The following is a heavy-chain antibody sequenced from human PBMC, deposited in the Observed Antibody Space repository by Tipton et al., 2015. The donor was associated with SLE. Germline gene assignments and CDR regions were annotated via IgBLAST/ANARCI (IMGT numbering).Heavy chain of an antibody. CDR2: IWDDGSQK. CDR1: GFTFSNFW. D-gene: IGHD2-2*01. V-gene: IGHV3-33*08. CDR3: ARDMSTVPAAPFDY. J-gene: IGHJ4*02. Sequence: SLRLSCAASGFTFSNFWMHWVRQAPGKGLEWVAVIWDDGSQKYHADSVKGRFAISRDNSKNTLYLQMNSLRAEDTAFYYCARDMSTVPAAPFDYWGQGTLVTVSS.